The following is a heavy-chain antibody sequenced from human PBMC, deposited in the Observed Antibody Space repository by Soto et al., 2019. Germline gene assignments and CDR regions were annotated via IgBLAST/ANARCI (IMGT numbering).Heavy chain of an antibody. CDR3: TRHGATQLVN. D-gene: IGHD2-15*01. Sequence: EVQLVESGVGLVQPGGYLKLSCAASGFTFRGSSMHWVRQASGKGLEWVGRIRSKANSYATAYASSVKGRFTIARDDSKNTAYLQMISLKTKDTAVYYCTRHGATQLVNWGKGTLVTVS. CDR1: GFTFRGSS. J-gene: IGHJ4*02. V-gene: IGHV3-73*02. CDR2: IRSKANSYAT.